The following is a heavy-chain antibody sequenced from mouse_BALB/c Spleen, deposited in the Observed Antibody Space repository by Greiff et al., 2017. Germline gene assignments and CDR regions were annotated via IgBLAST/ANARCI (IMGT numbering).Heavy chain of an antibody. CDR1: GFTFSSYA. Sequence: EVKVVDSGGGLVKPGGSLKLSCAASGFTFSSYAMPWVRQTPEKRLEWVASISSGGSTYYPDSVKGRFTISRDNARNNLYLQMSSLRSEDTAMYYCARDDYYGSWFAYWGQGTLVTVSA. CDR2: ISSGGST. J-gene: IGHJ3*01. D-gene: IGHD1-2*01. V-gene: IGHV5-6-5*01. CDR3: ARDDYYGSWFAY.